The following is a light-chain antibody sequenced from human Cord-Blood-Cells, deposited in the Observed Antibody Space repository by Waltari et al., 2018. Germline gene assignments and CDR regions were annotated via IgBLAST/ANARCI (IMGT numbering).Light chain of an antibody. J-gene: IGLJ2*01. CDR1: SSDVGGYNY. CDR2: EVS. V-gene: IGLV2-14*01. Sequence: QSALTQPASVSGSPGQSITISCTGTSSDVGGYNYVSWYQQHPGKAPKLMIYEVSNRPSWVSNRFSGSKSGNTASLTISGLQAEDEADYYCSSYTSSSPLFGGGTKLTVL. CDR3: SSYTSSSPL.